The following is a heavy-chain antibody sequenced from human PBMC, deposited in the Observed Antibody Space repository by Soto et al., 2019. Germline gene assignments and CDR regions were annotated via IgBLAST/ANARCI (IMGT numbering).Heavy chain of an antibody. CDR3: ASRRYDTADN. CDR1: GDSISSAGYY. CDR2: IYYIGST. Sequence: QVQLQESGPGLVKPSQALSLTCTVSGDSISSAGYYWSWIRQHPGKGLEWIGYIYYIGSTYYNPSLXSXVXIXXDTSKNQFSLKLSSVTAADTAVYYCASRRYDTADNWGQGTLVAVSS. V-gene: IGHV4-31*03. D-gene: IGHD5-12*01. J-gene: IGHJ4*02.